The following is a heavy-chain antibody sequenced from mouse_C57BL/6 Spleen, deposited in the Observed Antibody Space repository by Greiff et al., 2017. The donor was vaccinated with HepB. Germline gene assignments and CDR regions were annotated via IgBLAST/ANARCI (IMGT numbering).Heavy chain of an antibody. Sequence: QVQLQQSGAELVKPGASVKISCKASGYAFSSYWMNWVKQRPGKGLEWIGQIYPGDGDTNYNGKFKGKATLTADKSSSTAYMQHSSLTSEDSAVYFCARGIYGSSPAYWGQGTLVTVSA. D-gene: IGHD1-1*01. CDR3: ARGIYGSSPAY. J-gene: IGHJ3*01. CDR2: IYPGDGDT. V-gene: IGHV1-80*01. CDR1: GYAFSSYW.